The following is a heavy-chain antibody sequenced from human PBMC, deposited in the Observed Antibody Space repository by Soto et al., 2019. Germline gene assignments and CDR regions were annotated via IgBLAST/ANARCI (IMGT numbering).Heavy chain of an antibody. D-gene: IGHD3-3*01. CDR2: ISAYNGNT. J-gene: IGHJ5*02. V-gene: IGHV1-18*01. CDR1: GYTFTSYG. Sequence: QVQLVQSGAEVKKPGASVKVSCKASGYTFTSYGISWVRQAPGQGLEWMGWISAYNGNTNYAQKLQGRVTMTTDTSTSTAYMELRSLISDDTAVYYCARVKTYYDFWSGYPRFNLFDPLGQGTLVTVSS. CDR3: ARVKTYYDFWSGYPRFNLFDP.